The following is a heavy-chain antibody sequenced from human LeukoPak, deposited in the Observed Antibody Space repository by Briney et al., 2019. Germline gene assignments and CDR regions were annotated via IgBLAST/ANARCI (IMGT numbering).Heavy chain of an antibody. CDR1: GFTFSSYS. CDR3: ARDSRYSFDY. J-gene: IGHJ4*02. CDR2: IGSSSGTI. Sequence: GGSLRLSCAASGFTFSSYSTNWVRQAPGKGLEWVSYIGSSSGTIFYADSVKGRFTISRDNAKNSLYLQMNTLRAEDTAVYYCARDSRYSFDYWGQGSLATVSS. V-gene: IGHV3-48*01. D-gene: IGHD6-25*01.